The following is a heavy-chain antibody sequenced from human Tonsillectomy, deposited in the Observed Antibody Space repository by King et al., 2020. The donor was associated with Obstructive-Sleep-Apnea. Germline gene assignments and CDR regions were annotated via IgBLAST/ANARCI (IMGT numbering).Heavy chain of an antibody. V-gene: IGHV4-39*07. CDR2: IYYSGST. CDR3: ARDRAYFYDNQGGGICY. D-gene: IGHD3-22*01. J-gene: IGHJ4*02. Sequence: QLQESGPGLVKPSETLSLTCTVSGGSISSSSYYWGWIRQPPGKGLEWIGSIYYSGSTYYNPSLKSRVTISVDTSKNQFSLKLSSVTAADTAVYYCARDRAYFYDNQGGGICYWGQGTLVTVAS. CDR1: GGSISSSSYY.